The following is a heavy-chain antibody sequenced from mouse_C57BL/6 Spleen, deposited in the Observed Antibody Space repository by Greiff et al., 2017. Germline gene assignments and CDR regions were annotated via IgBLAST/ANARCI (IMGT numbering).Heavy chain of an antibody. J-gene: IGHJ2*01. CDR2: IYPGDGDT. V-gene: IGHV1-80*01. CDR3: ARSGRYYFDY. D-gene: IGHD3-1*01. Sequence: VQLQQSGAELVKPGASVKISCKASGYAFSSYWMHWVKQRPGQGLEWIGQIYPGDGDTNYNGKFKGKATLTVDKSSSTAYMQLSSLTSEDSAVYFCARSGRYYFDYWGQGTTLTVAS. CDR1: GYAFSSYW.